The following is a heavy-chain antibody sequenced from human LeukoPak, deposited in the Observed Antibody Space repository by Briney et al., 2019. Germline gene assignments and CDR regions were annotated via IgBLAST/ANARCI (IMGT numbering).Heavy chain of an antibody. Sequence: ASVKVSCKASGYTFTSYYMHWVRQAPGQGLEWMGLINPIGGATTYAQKFQGRVTVSRDTSTSTVYMELSSLTSDDTAIYYCARYFAVSSSWAWRLFFSWGQGTLVAVSS. CDR3: ARYFAVSSSWAWRLFFS. V-gene: IGHV1-46*01. J-gene: IGHJ5*02. D-gene: IGHD6-13*01. CDR2: INPIGGAT. CDR1: GYTFTSYY.